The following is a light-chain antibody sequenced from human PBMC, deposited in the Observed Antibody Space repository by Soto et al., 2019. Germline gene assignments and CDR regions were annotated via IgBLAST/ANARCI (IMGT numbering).Light chain of an antibody. Sequence: QSVLTQPPSASGSPGQSVTISCTGTSSDVGGYNYVSWYQQHPGKAPKLMIYEVSERPSGVPDRFSGSKSGNTASLTISGLQAEDEAVYYCCSYAGNKTVVFGGGTKVTV. V-gene: IGLV2-8*01. CDR2: EVS. J-gene: IGLJ3*02. CDR3: CSYAGNKTVV. CDR1: SSDVGGYNY.